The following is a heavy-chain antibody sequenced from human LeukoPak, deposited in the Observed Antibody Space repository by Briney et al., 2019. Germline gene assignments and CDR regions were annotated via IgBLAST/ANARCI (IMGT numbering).Heavy chain of an antibody. J-gene: IGHJ4*02. D-gene: IGHD6-13*01. CDR1: GGSISSYY. Sequence: TSETLSLTCTVSGGSISSYYWSWIRQPPGKGLEWIGYIYYSGSTNYNPSLKSRVTISVDTSKNQFSLKLSSVTAADTAVYYCATYSSSWRQFDYWGQGTLVTVSS. V-gene: IGHV4-59*01. CDR3: ATYSSSWRQFDY. CDR2: IYYSGST.